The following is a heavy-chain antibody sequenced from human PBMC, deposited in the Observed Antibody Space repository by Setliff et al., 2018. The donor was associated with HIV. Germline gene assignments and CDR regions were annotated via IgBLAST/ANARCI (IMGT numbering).Heavy chain of an antibody. CDR1: GFTFNNYY. CDR2: ISGVGTTS. Sequence: GEYLILSCAASGFTFNNYYMSRIRQAPGKGLELLAYISGVGTTSYYADSVRGRFTIPRDNAKKSLFLQMNSLRAEDTAVYYCAKPSSRWDGGFFDPWGRGTLVTVSS. J-gene: IGHJ5*02. D-gene: IGHD6-13*01. V-gene: IGHV3-11*04. CDR3: AKPSSRWDGGFFDP.